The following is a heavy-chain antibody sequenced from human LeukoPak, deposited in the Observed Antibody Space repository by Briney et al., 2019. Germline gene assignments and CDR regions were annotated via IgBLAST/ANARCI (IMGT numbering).Heavy chain of an antibody. CDR2: IYSGGST. CDR3: ARDVYSSGWYAGFEY. CDR1: GFTVTNIY. D-gene: IGHD6-19*01. Sequence: GSXRLSCAASGFTVTNIYISWVRQAPGKGLEWVSVIYSGGSTYYIDSVKGRFTMSRDNSKNTLYLQMNSLRPEDTAMYYCARDVYSSGWYAGFEYWGQGTLVTVSS. J-gene: IGHJ4*02. V-gene: IGHV3-66*01.